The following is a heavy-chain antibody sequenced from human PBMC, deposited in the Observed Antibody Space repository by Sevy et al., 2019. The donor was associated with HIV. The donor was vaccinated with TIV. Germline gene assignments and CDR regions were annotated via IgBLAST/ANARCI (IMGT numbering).Heavy chain of an antibody. V-gene: IGHV3-30*10. CDR2: ISDDGNNK. Sequence: GGSLRLSCAASGFIFNDYAMHWVRQAPGKGLEWVAVISDDGNNKYYTDSVEVRFTISRDNSKDTLYLQMNSLRAVDTAIYYCAREGAPYRNIRYCSGDNCYYNWFDPWGQGTLVTVSS. CDR1: GFIFNDYA. D-gene: IGHD2-15*01. CDR3: AREGAPYRNIRYCSGDNCYYNWFDP. J-gene: IGHJ5*02.